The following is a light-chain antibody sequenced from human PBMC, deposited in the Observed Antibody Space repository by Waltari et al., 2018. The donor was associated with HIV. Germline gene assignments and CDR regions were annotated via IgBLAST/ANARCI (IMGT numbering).Light chain of an antibody. CDR2: KTS. J-gene: IGKJ2*01. V-gene: IGKV1-5*03. CDR1: HNVGTW. Sequence: DIQMTQSPSTLSASIGDRVSITCRASHNVGTWLAWYQQKPGKAPSLLISKTSTLESGVPTNFSGSGSGTYFTLTISALRPDDFASYFGQQYSSFPITFGQGTKL. CDR3: QQYSSFPIT.